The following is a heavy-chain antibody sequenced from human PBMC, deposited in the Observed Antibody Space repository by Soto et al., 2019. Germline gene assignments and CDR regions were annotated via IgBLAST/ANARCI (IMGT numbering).Heavy chain of an antibody. V-gene: IGHV4-34*01. CDR3: ASSGVVSSWYFDL. CDR2: INHSGST. J-gene: IGHJ2*01. D-gene: IGHD3-10*01. Sequence: QVQLQQWGAGLLKPSETLSLTCAVYGGSFSGYYWSWIRQPPGKGLEWIGEINHSGSTNYNPSLKSRVTTSVDTSKNQCSLKLSSVTAADTAVYYCASSGVVSSWYFDLWGRGTLVTVSS. CDR1: GGSFSGYY.